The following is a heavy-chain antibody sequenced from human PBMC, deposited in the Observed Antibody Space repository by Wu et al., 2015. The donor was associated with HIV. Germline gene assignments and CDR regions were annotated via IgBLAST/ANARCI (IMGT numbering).Heavy chain of an antibody. J-gene: IGHJ3*02. CDR3: ARHWEAFDI. Sequence: QVQLQESGPGLVKPSETLSLTCAVSVFPISGGYYWGWIRQPPGKGLEWIGSIYHSGSTYYNPSLKSRVTISVDTSKNQFSLKLSSVTAADTAVYYCARHWEAFDIWGQGTMVTVSS. D-gene: IGHD1-26*01. CDR2: IYHSGST. V-gene: IGHV4-38-2*01. CDR1: VFPISGGYY.